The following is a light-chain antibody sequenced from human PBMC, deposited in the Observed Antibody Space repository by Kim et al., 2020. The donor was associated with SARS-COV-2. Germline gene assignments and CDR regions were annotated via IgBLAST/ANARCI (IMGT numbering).Light chain of an antibody. Sequence: LNWYQQKPGKAPELLIYVASSLQSGVPSRFSGGGSGTDFTLTISSLQPEDFATYYCQQSYSAPYTFGQGTKLEI. CDR2: VAS. J-gene: IGKJ2*01. V-gene: IGKV1-39*01. CDR3: QQSYSAPYT.